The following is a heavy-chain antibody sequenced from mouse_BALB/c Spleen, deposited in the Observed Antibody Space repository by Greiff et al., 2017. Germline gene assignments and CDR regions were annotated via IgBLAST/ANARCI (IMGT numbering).Heavy chain of an antibody. Sequence: QVQLQQSGAELARPGASVKLSCKASGYTFTSYWMQWVKQRPGQGLEWIGAIYPGDGDTRYTQKFKGKATLTADKSSSTAYMQLSSLASEDSAVYYCARDHRYDGFDYWGQGTTLTVSS. D-gene: IGHD2-14*01. CDR2: IYPGDGDT. J-gene: IGHJ2*01. V-gene: IGHV1-87*01. CDR1: GYTFTSYW. CDR3: ARDHRYDGFDY.